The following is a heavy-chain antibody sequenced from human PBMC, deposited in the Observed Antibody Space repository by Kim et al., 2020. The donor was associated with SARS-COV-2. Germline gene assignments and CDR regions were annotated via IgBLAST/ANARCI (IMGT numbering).Heavy chain of an antibody. J-gene: IGHJ3*02. Sequence: GGSLRLSCAASGFTVSSNCMSWVRQAPGKGLEWVSVIYSVGTTSYADSAMGRLIISRHNSKNTLLLQINNLRGEDKAVDYCWMRGYSSAFDIWGQGTMVT. D-gene: IGHD3-3*01. V-gene: IGHV3-53*04. CDR1: GFTVSSNC. CDR3: WMRGYSSAFDI. CDR2: IYSVGTT.